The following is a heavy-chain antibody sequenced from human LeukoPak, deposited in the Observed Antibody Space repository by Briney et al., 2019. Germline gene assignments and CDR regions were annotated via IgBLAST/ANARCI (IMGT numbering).Heavy chain of an antibody. Sequence: SETLSLTCTVSGGSISSGSYYWSWIRQPAGTGLEWIGRIYTSGSTNYNPSLKSRVTISVDTSKNQFSLKLSSVTAADTAVYYCARRSVVIIPPFYYYYMDVWGKGTTVTVSS. CDR1: GGSISSGSYY. J-gene: IGHJ6*03. CDR3: ARRSVVIIPPFYYYYMDV. V-gene: IGHV4-61*02. CDR2: IYTSGST. D-gene: IGHD3-3*01.